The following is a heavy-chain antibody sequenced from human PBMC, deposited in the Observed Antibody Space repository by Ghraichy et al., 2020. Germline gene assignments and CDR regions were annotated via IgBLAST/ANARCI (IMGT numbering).Heavy chain of an antibody. CDR3: ASGGVIAARLGDYFDY. CDR1: GGSFSGYY. CDR2: INHSGST. Sequence: SETLSLTCAVYGGSFSGYYWSWIRQPPGKGLEWIGEINHSGSTNYNPSLKSRVTISVDTSKNQFSLKLSSVTAADTAVYYCASGGVIAARLGDYFDYWGQGTLVTVSS. J-gene: IGHJ4*02. D-gene: IGHD6-6*01. V-gene: IGHV4-34*01.